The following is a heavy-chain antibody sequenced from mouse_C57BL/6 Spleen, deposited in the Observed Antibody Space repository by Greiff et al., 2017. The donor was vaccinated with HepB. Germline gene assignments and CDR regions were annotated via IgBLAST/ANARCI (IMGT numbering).Heavy chain of an antibody. J-gene: IGHJ4*01. D-gene: IGHD2-1*01. Sequence: EVQVVESGGGLVKPGGSLKLSCAASGFTFSSYTMSWVRQTPEKRLEWVATISGGGGNTYYPDSVKGRFTISRDNAKNTLYLQMSSLRSEDTALYYCARHRDGNYDYAMDYWGQGTSVTVSS. CDR1: GFTFSSYT. CDR2: ISGGGGNT. CDR3: ARHRDGNYDYAMDY. V-gene: IGHV5-9*01.